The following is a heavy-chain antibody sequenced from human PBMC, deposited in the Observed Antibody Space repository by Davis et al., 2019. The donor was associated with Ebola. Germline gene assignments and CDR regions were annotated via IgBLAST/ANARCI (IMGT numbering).Heavy chain of an antibody. CDR3: ASQTWYYYDSSGYLQVQDYYYGMDV. Sequence: SETLSLTCAVSGGSISSGGYSWSWIRQPPGKGLEWIGYIYHSGSTYYNPSLKSRVTISVDRSKNQFSLKLSSVTAADTAVYYCASQTWYYYDSSGYLQVQDYYYGMDVWGKGTTVTVSS. V-gene: IGHV4-30-2*01. CDR1: GGSISSGGYS. CDR2: IYHSGST. D-gene: IGHD3-22*01. J-gene: IGHJ6*04.